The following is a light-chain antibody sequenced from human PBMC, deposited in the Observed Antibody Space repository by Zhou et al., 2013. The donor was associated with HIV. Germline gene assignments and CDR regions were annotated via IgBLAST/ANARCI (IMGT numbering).Light chain of an antibody. CDR2: ATS. CDR1: QSISSW. J-gene: IGKJ4*01. CDR3: QQAYSVPLT. Sequence: DIQMTQSRSTLSASVGDRVTITCRASQSISSWLAWYQQKPGKAPKLLIYATSTLQSGVPSRFSGSGSGTDFTLTISSLQPEDSAAYYCQQAYSVPLTFGGGTKVEIK. V-gene: IGKV1-12*01.